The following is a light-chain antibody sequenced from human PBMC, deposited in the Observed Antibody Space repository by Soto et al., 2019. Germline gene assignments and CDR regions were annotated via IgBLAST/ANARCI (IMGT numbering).Light chain of an antibody. J-gene: IGKJ3*01. Sequence: IVMTQSPATLSVSPGQRATLSCRASQSISSNLAWYQQRPGQAPRLLIYGASTRATGVPARFSGSGSGTDFVLTISSLQSEDFAIYYCQQYNKRPLFTCGPGTRVDI. CDR2: GAS. V-gene: IGKV3-15*01. CDR1: QSISSN. CDR3: QQYNKRPLFT.